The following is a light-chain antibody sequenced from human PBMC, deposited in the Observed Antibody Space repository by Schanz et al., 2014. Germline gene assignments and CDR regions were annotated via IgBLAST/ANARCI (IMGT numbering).Light chain of an antibody. J-gene: IGKJ4*01. V-gene: IGKV1-39*01. CDR1: QSIRNY. Sequence: DIQMTQSPSSLSASVGDRVTITCRASQSIRNYLNWYQQKPGKAPKLLIYSASTLQTGVPSRFSGSGSGADFTLTISNLQPEDFATFYCQQGYDTPLTFGGGTRVDI. CDR2: SAS. CDR3: QQGYDTPLT.